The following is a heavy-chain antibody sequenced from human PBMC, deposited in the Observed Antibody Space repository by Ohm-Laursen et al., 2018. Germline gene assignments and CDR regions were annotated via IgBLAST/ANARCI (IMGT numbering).Heavy chain of an antibody. CDR3: ARETYYDILTGYYKIFGYYYGMDV. D-gene: IGHD3-9*01. V-gene: IGHV1-69*01. CDR1: GYTFTSYD. CDR2: IIPIFGTA. Sequence: GSSVKVSCKASGYTFTSYDISWVRQAPGQGLEWMGGIIPIFGTANYAQKFQGRVTITADESTSTAYMELSSLRSEDTAVYYCARETYYDILTGYYKIFGYYYGMDVWGQGTTVTVSS. J-gene: IGHJ6*02.